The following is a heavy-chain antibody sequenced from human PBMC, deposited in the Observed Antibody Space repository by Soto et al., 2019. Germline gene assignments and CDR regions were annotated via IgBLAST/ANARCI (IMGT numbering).Heavy chain of an antibody. J-gene: IGHJ6*02. CDR3: TTLGSHYYCHNFEV. Sequence: EVQLVESGGGLVTPGGSLRLSCAASGFTFSNAWMNLVRQAPGKGLEWVGLVKMKSEGATTHYAAPVNGRFTISRDDSEQTLYLQMSSLKTEDTAVYYCTTLGSHYYCHNFEVWGQGTTVTVSS. CDR2: VKMKSEGATT. CDR1: GFTFSNAW. V-gene: IGHV3-15*07.